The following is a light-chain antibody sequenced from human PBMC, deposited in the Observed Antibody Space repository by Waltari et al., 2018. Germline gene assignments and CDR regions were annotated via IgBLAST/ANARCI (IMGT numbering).Light chain of an antibody. Sequence: EVVLTQSPATLSMSPGERVSLSCRASQSVGNSLAWYQQKAGQAPRLLIYDVSNRASGIPARFSGSGSGTDFTPTISSLEPDDFAIYYCQQRNDWPPEYTFGQGTKLEIK. CDR3: QQRNDWPPEYT. CDR2: DVS. J-gene: IGKJ2*01. CDR1: QSVGNS. V-gene: IGKV3-11*01.